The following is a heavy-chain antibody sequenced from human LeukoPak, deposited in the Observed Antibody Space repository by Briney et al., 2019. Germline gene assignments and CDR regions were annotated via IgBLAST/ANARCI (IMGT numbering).Heavy chain of an antibody. Sequence: ASVKVSCKASGYTFTGYYMHWVRQAPGQGLEWMGWINPNSGGTNYAQKFQGRVTMTRDTSISTAYMELSRLRSDDTAVYYCARDRTYYDSSGRNWFDPWGQGTLVTVSS. CDR3: ARDRTYYDSSGRNWFDP. CDR2: INPNSGGT. J-gene: IGHJ5*02. V-gene: IGHV1-2*02. D-gene: IGHD3-22*01. CDR1: GYTFTGYY.